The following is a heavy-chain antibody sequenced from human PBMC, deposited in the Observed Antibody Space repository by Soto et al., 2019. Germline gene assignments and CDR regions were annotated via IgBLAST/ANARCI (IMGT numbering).Heavy chain of an antibody. D-gene: IGHD2-2*01. CDR1: GFTLFDYA. J-gene: IGHJ4*02. CDR2: ISWNGGPI. CDR3: VKDGYCSSTSCYGHDFDY. V-gene: IGHV3-9*01. Sequence: DVELVESGGGLGQPGRSLRLSCAASGFTLFDYAMHWVRQAPGKGLEWVAGISWNGGPIGYADSVEGRFTIARDNAKNSLYLQMNGLRAEDTALYYCVKDGYCSSTSCYGHDFDYWGQGTLVIVSS.